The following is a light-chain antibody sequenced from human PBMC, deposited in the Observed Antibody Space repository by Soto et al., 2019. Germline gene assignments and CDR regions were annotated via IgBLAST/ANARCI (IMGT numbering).Light chain of an antibody. CDR3: HQYGSSLSWT. Sequence: EIVLTQSPGTLSLSPGERATLSCRASQSVSSSYLAWYQQKPGQAPRLLIYGASSRATGIPDRFSGSGSGTALPLTISTLEHEASAVYYCHQYGSSLSWTFGQATNVHIK. V-gene: IGKV3-20*01. CDR1: QSVSSSY. J-gene: IGKJ1*01. CDR2: GAS.